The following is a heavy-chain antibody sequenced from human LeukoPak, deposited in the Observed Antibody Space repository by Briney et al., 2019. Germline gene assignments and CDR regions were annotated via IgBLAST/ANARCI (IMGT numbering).Heavy chain of an antibody. V-gene: IGHV4-59*01. Sequence: PSETLSLTCTVSGGSISSYYWSWIRQPPGKGLEWIGYIYYSGSTNYTPSLKSRVTISVDSSKNQFALKLSSVTGADTAVYYCARDRSYAFDIWGQGTMVTVSS. CDR1: GGSISSYY. J-gene: IGHJ3*02. CDR2: IYYSGST. CDR3: ARDRSYAFDI. D-gene: IGHD3-10*01.